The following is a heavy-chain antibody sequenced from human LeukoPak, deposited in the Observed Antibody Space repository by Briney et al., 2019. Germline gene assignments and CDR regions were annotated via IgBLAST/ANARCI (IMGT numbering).Heavy chain of an antibody. CDR3: GLVSGCEYYFDY. CDR2: IIPIFGTA. Sequence: SVKVSYKASGGTFSSYAISWVRQAPGQGLEWRGGIIPIFGTANYAQKFQGRVTITADKSTSTAYMELSSLRSEDTVVYYCGLVSGCEYYFDYWGQGTLVTVPS. V-gene: IGHV1-69*06. CDR1: GGTFSSYA. J-gene: IGHJ4*02. D-gene: IGHD5-12*01.